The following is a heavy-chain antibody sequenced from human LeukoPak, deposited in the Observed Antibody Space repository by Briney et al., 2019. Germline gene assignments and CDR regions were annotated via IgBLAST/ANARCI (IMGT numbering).Heavy chain of an antibody. V-gene: IGHV4-39*07. CDR1: GGSISSSSYY. CDR3: ARATWNYDPNWFDP. D-gene: IGHD1-7*01. J-gene: IGHJ5*02. CDR2: IYYSGST. Sequence: SETLSLTCTVSGGSISSSSYYWGWIRQPPGKGLEWIGSIYYSGSTYYNPSLKSRVTISVDTSKNQFSLKLSSVTAADTAVYYCARATWNYDPNWFDPWGQGTLVTVSS.